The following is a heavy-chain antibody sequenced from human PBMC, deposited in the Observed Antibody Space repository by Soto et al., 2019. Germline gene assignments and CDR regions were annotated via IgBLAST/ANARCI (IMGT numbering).Heavy chain of an antibody. Sequence: GGSLRLSCAASGFTVSSNYMSWVRQAPGKGLEWVSVIYSGGSTYYADSVKGRFTISRHNSKNTLYLEMNSLRAEDTAVYYCAVVVVAANHYYFDYWGQGTLVTVSS. V-gene: IGHV3-53*04. CDR1: GFTVSSNY. J-gene: IGHJ4*02. CDR2: IYSGGST. D-gene: IGHD2-15*01. CDR3: AVVVVAANHYYFDY.